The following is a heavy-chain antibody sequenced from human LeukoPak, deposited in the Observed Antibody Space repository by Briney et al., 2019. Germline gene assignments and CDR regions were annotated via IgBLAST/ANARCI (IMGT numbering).Heavy chain of an antibody. J-gene: IGHJ4*02. V-gene: IGHV3-7*01. CDR1: GFTFSSYW. D-gene: IGHD5-18*01. CDR3: AKISTSWDTFDY. CDR2: IKQDGSEK. Sequence: GGSLRLSCAASGFTFSSYWMSWVRQAPGKGLEWVANIKQDGSEKYYVDSVKGRFTISRDNSKNTLYLQMNSLRAEDTAVYYCAKISTSWDTFDYWGQGTLVTVSS.